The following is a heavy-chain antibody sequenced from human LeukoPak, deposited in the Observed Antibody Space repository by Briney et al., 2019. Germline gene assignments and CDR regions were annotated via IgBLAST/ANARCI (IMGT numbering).Heavy chain of an antibody. J-gene: IGHJ5*02. Sequence: GASVKVSCKASGYTFTGYYMHWVRQAPGQGLEWMGWINPNSGGTNYAQKFQGWVTMTRDTSISTAYMELSRLRSDDTAVYYCARAGRSGELLRWFDPWGQGTLVTVSS. D-gene: IGHD3-10*01. CDR3: ARAGRSGELLRWFDP. CDR1: GYTFTGYY. V-gene: IGHV1-2*04. CDR2: INPNSGGT.